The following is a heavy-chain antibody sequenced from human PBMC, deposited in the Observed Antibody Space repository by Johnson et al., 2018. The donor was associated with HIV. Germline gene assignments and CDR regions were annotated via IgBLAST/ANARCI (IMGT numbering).Heavy chain of an antibody. D-gene: IGHD1-1*01. Sequence: QVQLVESGGGVVQPGRSLSLSCAASGSPFSSYAMHWVRQAPGKGLEWVAVISFDVSNKYYADAVKGRFTISRDNSKNTLYLQMNSLRAGDTAVYYCARESPGYAFDIWGQGTMVTVSS. CDR1: GSPFSSYA. V-gene: IGHV3-30*14. CDR3: ARESPGYAFDI. J-gene: IGHJ3*02. CDR2: ISFDVSNK.